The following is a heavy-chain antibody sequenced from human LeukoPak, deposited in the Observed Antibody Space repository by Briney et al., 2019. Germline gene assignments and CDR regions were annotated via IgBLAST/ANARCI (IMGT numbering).Heavy chain of an antibody. CDR3: ARGRGFRSGYYYDSSGYPPYNWFDP. CDR1: GFTFSSYA. J-gene: IGHJ5*02. CDR2: ISYDGSNK. Sequence: GGSLRLSCAASGFTFSSYAMHWVRQAPGKGLEWVAVISYDGSNKYYADSVKGRFTISRDNSKNTLYLQMNSLRAEDTAVYYCARGRGFRSGYYYDSSGYPPYNWFDPWGQGTLVTVSS. V-gene: IGHV3-30*04. D-gene: IGHD3-22*01.